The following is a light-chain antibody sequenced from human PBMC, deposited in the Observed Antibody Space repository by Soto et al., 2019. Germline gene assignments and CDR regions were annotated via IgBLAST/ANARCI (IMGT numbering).Light chain of an antibody. Sequence: ETVLTQSPATLSLSPGERATLCCRASQSVSSYLAWYQQKPGQAPRLLIYDASNRATGIPARFSGSGSGTDFTLTISSLEPADFAVYYCQQRSNWPLTFGGGTKVDIK. V-gene: IGKV3-11*01. CDR2: DAS. CDR1: QSVSSY. CDR3: QQRSNWPLT. J-gene: IGKJ4*01.